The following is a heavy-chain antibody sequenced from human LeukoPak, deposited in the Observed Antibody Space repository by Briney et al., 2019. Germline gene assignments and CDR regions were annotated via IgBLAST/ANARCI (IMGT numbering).Heavy chain of an antibody. CDR1: GLTFSSYA. J-gene: IGHJ4*02. V-gene: IGHV3-23*01. CDR3: AKTRGPAATHPDY. D-gene: IGHD6-25*01. Sequence: GESLRLSCAASGLTFSSYAMTWVRQAPGKGLEWVSAIFGSDGRTFYADAVKGRFTISRDNSKNTLYLQMNSLRAEDTAIYYCAKTRGPAATHPDYWGQGILVTVSS. CDR2: IFGSDGRT.